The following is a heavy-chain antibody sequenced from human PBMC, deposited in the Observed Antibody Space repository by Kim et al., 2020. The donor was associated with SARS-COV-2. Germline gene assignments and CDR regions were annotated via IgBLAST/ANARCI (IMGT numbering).Heavy chain of an antibody. CDR3: ASSSGRSYQHAFEI. CDR2: ISSSSSYI. J-gene: IGHJ3*02. D-gene: IGHD1-26*01. V-gene: IGHV3-21*01. CDR1: GFTFSSYS. Sequence: GGSLRLSCAASGFTFSSYSMNWVRQAPGKGLEWVSSISSSSSYIYYADSVKGRFTISRDNAKNSLYLQMNSLRAEDTAVYYCASSSGRSYQHAFEIWGQGTMVTVSS.